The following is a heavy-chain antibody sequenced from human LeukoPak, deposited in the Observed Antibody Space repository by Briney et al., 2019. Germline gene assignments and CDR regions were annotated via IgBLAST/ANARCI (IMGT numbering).Heavy chain of an antibody. CDR1: GGTFSSYA. D-gene: IGHD2-8*01. V-gene: IGHV1-69*05. J-gene: IGHJ5*02. Sequence: SVKVSFKASGGTFSSYAISWVRQAPGQGLEWMGGIIPIFGTANYAQKFQGRVTITTDESTSTAYMELSSLRSEDTAVYYCARGSALMVYSNRFDPWGQGTLVTVSS. CDR2: IIPIFGTA. CDR3: ARGSALMVYSNRFDP.